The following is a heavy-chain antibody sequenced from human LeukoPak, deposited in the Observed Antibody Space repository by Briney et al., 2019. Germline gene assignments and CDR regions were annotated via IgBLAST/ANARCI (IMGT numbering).Heavy chain of an antibody. D-gene: IGHD3-22*01. CDR2: ISAYNGNT. Sequence: ASVKVSCKASGGTFSSYGISWVRQAPGQGLEWMGWISAYNGNTNYAQKLQGRVTMTTDTSTSTAYMELRSLRSDDTAVYYCARAAYYYDSSGYYPEWGQGTLVTVSS. V-gene: IGHV1-18*01. CDR3: ARAAYYYDSSGYYPE. J-gene: IGHJ4*02. CDR1: GGTFSSYG.